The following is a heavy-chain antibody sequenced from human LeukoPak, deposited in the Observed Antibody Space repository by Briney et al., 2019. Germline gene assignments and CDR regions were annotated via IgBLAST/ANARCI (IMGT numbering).Heavy chain of an antibody. CDR2: IYTSGST. CDR1: GGSISSGSYY. Sequence: PSETLSLTCTVSGGSISSGSYYWSWIRQPAGKGLEWIGRIYTSGSTNYNPSLKSRVTISVDTTKNQFSLKLSSVTAADTAVYYCARVRTQWDYYYYMDVWGKGTTVTISS. D-gene: IGHD2-8*01. V-gene: IGHV4-61*02. J-gene: IGHJ6*03. CDR3: ARVRTQWDYYYYMDV.